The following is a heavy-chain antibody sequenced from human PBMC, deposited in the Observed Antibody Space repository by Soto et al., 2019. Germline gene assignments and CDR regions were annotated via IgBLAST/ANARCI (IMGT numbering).Heavy chain of an antibody. V-gene: IGHV1-69*12. Sequence: QVQLVQSGAAVKKPGSSVKVSCKASGGTFSSYAISWVRQAPGQGLEWMGGIIPIFGTANYAQKFQGRVTITADESTSTAYMELSSLRSEDTAVYYCARGYSGYDSLFYYGMDVWGQGTTVTVSS. J-gene: IGHJ6*02. CDR3: ARGYSGYDSLFYYGMDV. D-gene: IGHD5-12*01. CDR1: GGTFSSYA. CDR2: IIPIFGTA.